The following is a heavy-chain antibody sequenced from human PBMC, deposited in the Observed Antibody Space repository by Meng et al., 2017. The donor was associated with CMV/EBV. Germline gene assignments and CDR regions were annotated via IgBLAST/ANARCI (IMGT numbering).Heavy chain of an antibody. CDR3: ARSAGGYFDL. CDR2: ITSDGSNT. Sequence: EVQLVESGAGLVQPVGSLRLPCAASGFTFSSYWMHWVRQAPGKGLVWVSRITSDGSNTIYADSVKGRFTISRDNAKNTLYLQMNSLRAEDTAVYYCARSAGGYFDLWGRGTLVTVSS. J-gene: IGHJ2*01. CDR1: GFTFSSYW. V-gene: IGHV3-74*01.